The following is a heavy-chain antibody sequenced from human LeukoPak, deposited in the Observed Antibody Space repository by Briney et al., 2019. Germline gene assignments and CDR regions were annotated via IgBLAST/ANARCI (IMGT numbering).Heavy chain of an antibody. CDR1: GGSISSSSFY. CDR3: ARGHDSIKTFGEVIKSRTRWFDP. Sequence: SETLSLTCTVSGGSISSSSFYWGWIRQSPGKGLQWIGTIYYSGNTYYNPSLKSRVTISVDTSKNQVSLKLSSVTAADTAVYYCARGHDSIKTFGEVIKSRTRWFDPWGQGTLVTVSS. V-gene: IGHV4-39*07. J-gene: IGHJ5*02. CDR2: IYYSGNT. D-gene: IGHD3-3*01.